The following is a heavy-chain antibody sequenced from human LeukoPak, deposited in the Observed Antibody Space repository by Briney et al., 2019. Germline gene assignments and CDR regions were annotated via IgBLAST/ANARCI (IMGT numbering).Heavy chain of an antibody. Sequence: GGSLRLSCAASGFTFSSYSMNWVRQAPGKGLEWVSSISSSSSYIYYADSVKGRFTISRDNAKNSLYLQMNSLRAEDTAVYYCARVTPSVAGAFDIWGQGTMVTVSS. CDR1: GFTFSSYS. CDR3: ARVTPSVAGAFDI. V-gene: IGHV3-21*01. D-gene: IGHD2-15*01. J-gene: IGHJ3*02. CDR2: ISSSSSYI.